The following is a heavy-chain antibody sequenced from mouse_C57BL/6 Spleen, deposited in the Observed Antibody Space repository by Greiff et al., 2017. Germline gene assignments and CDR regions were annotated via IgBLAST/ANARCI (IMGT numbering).Heavy chain of an antibody. V-gene: IGHV5-4*01. CDR1: GFTFSSYA. Sequence: EVMLVESGGGLVKPGGSLKLSCAASGFTFSSYAMSWVRQTPEKRLEWVATISDGGSYTYYPDNVKGRFTISRDNAKNNLYLQMSHLKSEDTAMYYCARDEAPGYARDYWGQGTSVTVSS. J-gene: IGHJ4*01. CDR3: ARDEAPGYARDY. CDR2: ISDGGSYT. D-gene: IGHD3-1*01.